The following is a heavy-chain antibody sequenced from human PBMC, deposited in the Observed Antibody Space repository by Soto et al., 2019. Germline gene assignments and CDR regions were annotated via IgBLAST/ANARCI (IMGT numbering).Heavy chain of an antibody. CDR3: ARGPAGAVPYYYYMDV. CDR2: ISGSGGSI. D-gene: IGHD1-26*01. Sequence: GGSLRLSCAASGFTFSSYAMSWVRQAPGKGLEWVSAISGSGGSIYYADSVKGRFTISRDNAKNTLYLQMNSLRAEDTVLFYCARGPAGAVPYYYYMDVWSKGTTVTVSS. CDR1: GFTFSSYA. J-gene: IGHJ6*03. V-gene: IGHV3-23*01.